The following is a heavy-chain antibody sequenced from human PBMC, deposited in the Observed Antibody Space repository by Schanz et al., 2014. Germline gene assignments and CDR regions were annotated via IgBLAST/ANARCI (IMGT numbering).Heavy chain of an antibody. J-gene: IGHJ6*02. Sequence: EVQLVESGGGLVKPGGSLRLSCEASEFTFSSYKMNWVRQAPGKGLEWVSTISASGGSTYYADSVKGRFTISRDNTKNILYLQMNSLRAEDTAVYYCAKARRKSNCSGGRCFPYSYYGMDVWGQGTTVTVSS. D-gene: IGHD2-15*01. CDR3: AKARRKSNCSGGRCFPYSYYGMDV. CDR2: ISASGGST. CDR1: EFTFSSYK. V-gene: IGHV3-23*04.